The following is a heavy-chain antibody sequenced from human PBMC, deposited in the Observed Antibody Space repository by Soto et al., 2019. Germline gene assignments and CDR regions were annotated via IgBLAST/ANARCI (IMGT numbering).Heavy chain of an antibody. Sequence: SETLSLTCSVSGCSISGHYWTWIRQSPGKGLEWIGYIFYSGSTNYNPSLKSRVTISVDTYKNQFSLKMSSVTAADTAVYYCARVGSSGWSPDYWGRGTLVTVSS. D-gene: IGHD6-19*01. CDR1: GCSISGHY. J-gene: IGHJ4*02. V-gene: IGHV4-59*11. CDR3: ARVGSSGWSPDY. CDR2: IFYSGST.